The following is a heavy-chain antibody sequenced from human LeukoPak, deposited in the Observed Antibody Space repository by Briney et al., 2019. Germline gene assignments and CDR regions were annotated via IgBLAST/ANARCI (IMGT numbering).Heavy chain of an antibody. CDR2: IYHSGST. CDR3: ARIRGYGSDFYYYYMDV. Sequence: SSETLSLTCAVSGGSISSSNWWSWVRQPPGKGLEWIGEIYHSGSTNYNPSLKSRVTISVDKSKNQFSLKLSSVTAADTAVYYCARIRGYGSDFYYYYMDVWGKGTTVTVSS. V-gene: IGHV4-4*02. CDR1: GGSISSSNW. J-gene: IGHJ6*03. D-gene: IGHD6-19*01.